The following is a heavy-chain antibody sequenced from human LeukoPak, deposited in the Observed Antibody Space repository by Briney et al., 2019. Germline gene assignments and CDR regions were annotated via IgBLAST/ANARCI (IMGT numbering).Heavy chain of an antibody. Sequence: GGSLRLSCAASGFTSSNAWMSWVRQAPGKGLEWVGRIKSKTDGGTTDYAAPVKGRFTISRDDSKNTLYLQMNSLKTEDTAVYYCTTVPGKFGNYYGSGSYHWGQGTLVTVSS. CDR2: IKSKTDGGTT. CDR1: GFTSSNAW. CDR3: TTVPGKFGNYYGSGSYH. D-gene: IGHD3-10*01. V-gene: IGHV3-15*01. J-gene: IGHJ4*02.